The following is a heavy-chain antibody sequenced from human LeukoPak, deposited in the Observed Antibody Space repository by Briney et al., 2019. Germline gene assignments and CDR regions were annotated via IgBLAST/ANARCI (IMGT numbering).Heavy chain of an antibody. CDR3: ARGHYYYGSGSYYN. J-gene: IGHJ4*02. CDR2: IYTSGST. Sequence: SETLSLTCTVSGGSISSYSWSWIRQPAGKGLEWIGRIYTSGSTNYNPSLKSRVTMSVDTSKNQFSLKLSSVTAADTAVYYCARGHYYYGSGSYYNWGQGTLVTVSS. V-gene: IGHV4-4*07. D-gene: IGHD3-10*01. CDR1: GGSISSYS.